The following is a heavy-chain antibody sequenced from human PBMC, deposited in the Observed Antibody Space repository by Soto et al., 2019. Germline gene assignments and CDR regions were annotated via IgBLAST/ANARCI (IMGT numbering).Heavy chain of an antibody. V-gene: IGHV1-2*02. CDR3: ARGPLYYDFWSGYYLEERNCFDP. CDR2: INPNSGGT. CDR1: GYTFTGYY. J-gene: IGHJ5*02. D-gene: IGHD3-3*01. Sequence: ASVKVSCKASGYTFTGYYMHWVRQAPGQGLEWMGWINPNSGGTNYAQKFQGRVTMTRDTSISTAYMELSRLRSDDTAVYYCARGPLYYDFWSGYYLEERNCFDPCGQRTLVTLSS.